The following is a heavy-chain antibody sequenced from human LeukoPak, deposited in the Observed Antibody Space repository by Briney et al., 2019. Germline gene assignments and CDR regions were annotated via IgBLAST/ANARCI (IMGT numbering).Heavy chain of an antibody. D-gene: IGHD1-26*01. CDR2: ISTSSSTI. Sequence: GGSLRLSCAASGFTFSTYSMNWVRQAPGKGLEWVSYISTSSSTIYYADSVKGRFTISRDNAKNSLYLQMNSLRAEDTAVYYCARDLSGPADYWGQGTVVTVSS. CDR1: GFTFSTYS. V-gene: IGHV3-48*04. J-gene: IGHJ4*02. CDR3: ARDLSGPADY.